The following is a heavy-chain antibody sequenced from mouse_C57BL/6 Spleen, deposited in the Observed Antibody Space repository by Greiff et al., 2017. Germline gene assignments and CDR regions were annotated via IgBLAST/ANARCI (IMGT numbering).Heavy chain of an antibody. Sequence: EVQGVESGGGLVKPGGSLKLSCAASGFTFSDYGMHWVRQAPEKGLEWVAYISSGSSTIYYADTVKGRFTISRDNAKNTLFLQMTSLRSEDTAMYYCAIYYGSPYWYFDVWGTGTTVTVSS. V-gene: IGHV5-17*01. CDR1: GFTFSDYG. J-gene: IGHJ1*03. D-gene: IGHD1-1*01. CDR2: ISSGSSTI. CDR3: AIYYGSPYWYFDV.